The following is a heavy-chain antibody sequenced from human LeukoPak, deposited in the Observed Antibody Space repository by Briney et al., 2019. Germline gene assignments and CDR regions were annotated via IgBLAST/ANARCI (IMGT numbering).Heavy chain of an antibody. V-gene: IGHV4-59*01. CDR2: IYYSGST. CDR1: GGSISSYY. Sequence: PSETLSLTCTVSGGSISSYYWSRLRQPPGKGLEWIGYIYYSGSTNYNPSLKSRVTISVDTSKNQFSLKLSSVTAADTAVYYCAAERHCSSTSCYRFDYWGQGTLVTVSS. J-gene: IGHJ4*02. D-gene: IGHD2-2*01. CDR3: AAERHCSSTSCYRFDY.